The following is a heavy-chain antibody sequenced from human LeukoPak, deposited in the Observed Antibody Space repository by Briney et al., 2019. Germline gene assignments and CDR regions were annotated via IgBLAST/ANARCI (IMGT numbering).Heavy chain of an antibody. CDR2: IYYSGST. D-gene: IGHD5-18*01. V-gene: IGHV4-39*01. Sequence: PSETLSLTCTVSGGSISSSTYYWGWIRQPPGKGLEWIGSIYYSGSTFYNPSLKSRVTISVDTSKNQFSLKLSSVTAADTAVYYCARLYGYLADWGQGTLVTVSS. CDR3: ARLYGYLAD. CDR1: GGSISSSTYY. J-gene: IGHJ4*02.